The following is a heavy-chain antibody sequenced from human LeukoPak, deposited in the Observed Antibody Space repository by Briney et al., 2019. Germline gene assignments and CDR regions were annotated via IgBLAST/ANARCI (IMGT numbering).Heavy chain of an antibody. CDR1: GGSFSGYY. V-gene: IGHV4-34*01. Sequence: PSETLSLTCAVYGGSFSGYYWSLIRQPPGKGLEWIGEINHSGSTNYNPSLKSRVTISVDTSKNQFSLKLSSVTAADTAVYYCARAADYGGNHYYFDYWGQGTLVTVSS. J-gene: IGHJ4*02. D-gene: IGHD4-23*01. CDR3: ARAADYGGNHYYFDY. CDR2: INHSGST.